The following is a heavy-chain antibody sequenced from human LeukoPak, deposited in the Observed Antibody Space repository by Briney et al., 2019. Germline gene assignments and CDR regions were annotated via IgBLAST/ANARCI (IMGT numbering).Heavy chain of an antibody. D-gene: IGHD3-22*01. V-gene: IGHV4-59*01. CDR3: ARVHYYDSYACDI. CDR1: SDSISSYY. Sequence: SETLSLTCTVSSDSISSYYWSWIRQPPGKGLEWIGYIYYSGSTNYNPSLKSRVTISVDTSKNQFSLKLSSVTAADTAVYYCARVHYYDSYACDIWGQGTMVTVSS. CDR2: IYYSGST. J-gene: IGHJ3*02.